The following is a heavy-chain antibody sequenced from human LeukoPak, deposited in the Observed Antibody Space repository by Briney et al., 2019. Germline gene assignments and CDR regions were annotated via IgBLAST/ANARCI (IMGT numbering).Heavy chain of an antibody. V-gene: IGHV3-74*01. Sequence: GGSLRLSCAASGFTFSGYWMHWVRQAPGKGLGWVSRINSEGSSTSYADSVKGRFTISRDNAKNTLYLQMNSLRTEDTAVYYCARDHHYYFDYWGQGTLVTVSS. CDR3: ARDHHYYFDY. CDR2: INSEGSST. CDR1: GFTFSGYW. J-gene: IGHJ4*02.